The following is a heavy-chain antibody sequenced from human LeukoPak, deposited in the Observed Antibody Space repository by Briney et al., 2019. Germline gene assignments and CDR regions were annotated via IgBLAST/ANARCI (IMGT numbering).Heavy chain of an antibody. CDR1: GDSINSLDL. D-gene: IGHD3-22*01. V-gene: IGHV4-4*02. CDR2: MYLSGTT. CDR3: AGLVGRYSSGLYYYYFDY. J-gene: IGHJ4*02. Sequence: TPSETLSLTCTVSGDSINSLDLWSWVRQPPGKGLAWIGEMYLSGTTHSNPSVKSRVTISIDKSKNQFFLNLSSVTAADTAVYYCAGLVGRYSSGLYYYYFDYWGQGTLVTVSS.